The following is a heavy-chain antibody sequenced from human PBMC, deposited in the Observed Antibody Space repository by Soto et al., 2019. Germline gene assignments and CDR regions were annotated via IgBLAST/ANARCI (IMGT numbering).Heavy chain of an antibody. J-gene: IGHJ6*02. V-gene: IGHV3-30*18. D-gene: IGHD6-13*01. CDR2: ISYDGSNK. CDR3: AKGSRAGTPFYYYYGMDV. Sequence: QVQLVESGGGVVQPGRSLRLSCAASGFTFSSYGMHWVRQAPGKGLEWVAVISYDGSNKYYADSVKGRFTISRDNSKNTLYLQMNSLSAEDTAVYYCAKGSRAGTPFYYYYGMDVWGQGTTVTVSS. CDR1: GFTFSSYG.